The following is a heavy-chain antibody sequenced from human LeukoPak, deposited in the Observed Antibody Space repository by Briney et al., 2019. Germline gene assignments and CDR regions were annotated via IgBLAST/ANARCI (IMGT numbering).Heavy chain of an antibody. CDR2: ISYDGSNK. V-gene: IGHV3-30*04. J-gene: IGHJ4*02. D-gene: IGHD2-2*01. Sequence: GRSLRLSCAASGFTFSSYAMHWVRQAPGKGLEWVAVISYDGSNKYYADSVKGRFTISRDNSKNTLYLQMNSLRAEDTAVYYCARGMEYQLLLVDYCGQGTLVTVSS. CDR3: ARGMEYQLLLVDY. CDR1: GFTFSSYA.